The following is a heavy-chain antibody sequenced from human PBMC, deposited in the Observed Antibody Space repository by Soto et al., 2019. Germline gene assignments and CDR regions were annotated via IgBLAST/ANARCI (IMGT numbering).Heavy chain of an antibody. V-gene: IGHV4-31*03. CDR1: GGSISRGGYY. CDR3: ARGLITGSHYSGGWYYFDS. J-gene: IGHJ4*02. CDR2: IYYSGST. D-gene: IGHD6-19*01. Sequence: SETLSLTCTVSGGSISRGGYYWSWIRQHPGKGLEWIGYIYYSGSTYYNPSLKSRVTISVDTSKNQFSLKLSSVTAADTAVYYCARGLITGSHYSGGWYYFDSWGQGTQVTVSS.